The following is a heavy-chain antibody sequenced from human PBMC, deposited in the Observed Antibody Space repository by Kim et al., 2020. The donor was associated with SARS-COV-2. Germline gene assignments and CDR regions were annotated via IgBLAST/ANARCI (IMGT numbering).Heavy chain of an antibody. D-gene: IGHD3-3*01. CDR3: AKDSDFWSGSPMGNGMDV. J-gene: IGHJ6*02. V-gene: IGHV3-30*02. Sequence: KGRVTISRDNSKNTLYLQMNSLRAEDTAVYYCAKDSDFWSGSPMGNGMDVWGQGTTVTVSS.